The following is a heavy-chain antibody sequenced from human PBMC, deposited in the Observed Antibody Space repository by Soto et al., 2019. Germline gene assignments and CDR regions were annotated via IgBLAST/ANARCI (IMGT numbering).Heavy chain of an antibody. V-gene: IGHV1-18*01. CDR1: GYTFTSYV. D-gene: IGHD2-2*01. CDR3: ARSYCSSTSCYSPIYYYYMDV. CDR2: ISAYNGNT. Sequence: GASVKVSCKASGYTFTSYVISWVRHAPGQGLEWMGWISAYNGNTNYAQKLQGRVTMTTDTSTSTAYMELRSLRSDDTAVYYCARSYCSSTSCYSPIYYYYMDVWGKGTTVTVSS. J-gene: IGHJ6*03.